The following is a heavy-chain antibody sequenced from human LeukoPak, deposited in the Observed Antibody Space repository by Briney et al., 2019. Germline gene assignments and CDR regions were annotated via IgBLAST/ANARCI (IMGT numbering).Heavy chain of an antibody. Sequence: SETLSLTCTVSGGSISSGSYYWSWIRQPAGKGLEWIGRIYTSGSTNYNPSLKSRVTISVDTSKNQFSLKLSSVTAADTAVYYCARYGDYVGYYYMDVWGKGTTVTVSS. CDR2: IYTSGST. V-gene: IGHV4-61*02. J-gene: IGHJ6*03. CDR1: GGSISSGSYY. CDR3: ARYGDYVGYYYMDV. D-gene: IGHD4-17*01.